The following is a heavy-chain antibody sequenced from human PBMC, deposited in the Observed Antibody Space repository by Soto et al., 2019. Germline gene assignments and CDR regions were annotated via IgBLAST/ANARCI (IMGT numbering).Heavy chain of an antibody. CDR2: ISGNGGGT. J-gene: IGHJ4*02. CDR3: AKRPASIITFDY. D-gene: IGHD2-2*01. CDR1: GFTFSNYA. Sequence: GSLRLSCAASGFTFSNYAMSWVRQAPGKGLEWVSTISGNGGGTYYADSVKGRFTISRDNSKNMLFLQINSLRDDDSAVYYCAKRPASIITFDYWGQGTPVTVSS. V-gene: IGHV3-23*01.